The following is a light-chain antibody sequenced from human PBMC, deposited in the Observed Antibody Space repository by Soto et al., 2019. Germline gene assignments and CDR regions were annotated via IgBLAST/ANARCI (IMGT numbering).Light chain of an antibody. Sequence: DIQMTQSPSTLSASVGDSVTITCRASQSISSWLAWYQQKPGKAPKLLIYDASSLESGVTSRFSGSGSGTEFTLTISSLQPDDFESYYCQKYNSYSPGTFGKGTKVEIK. V-gene: IGKV1-5*01. CDR3: QKYNSYSPGT. CDR2: DAS. CDR1: QSISSW. J-gene: IGKJ1*01.